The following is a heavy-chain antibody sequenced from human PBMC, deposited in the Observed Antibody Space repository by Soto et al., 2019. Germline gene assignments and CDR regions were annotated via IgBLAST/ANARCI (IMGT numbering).Heavy chain of an antibody. CDR3: ARDGYDYVSGNYRSTY. J-gene: IGHJ4*02. CDR2: IRGSGDTT. CDR1: GFTFSTYA. Sequence: EVQLLESGGGLVQPGGSLRLSCAASGFTFSTYAMNWVRQAPGKGLEWVSGIRGSGDTTYYADSVKGRFAISRDNLKNTLYLQMNSLRADDTAVYYCARDGYDYVSGNYRSTYWGQGTLVTVSS. V-gene: IGHV3-23*01. D-gene: IGHD3-16*02.